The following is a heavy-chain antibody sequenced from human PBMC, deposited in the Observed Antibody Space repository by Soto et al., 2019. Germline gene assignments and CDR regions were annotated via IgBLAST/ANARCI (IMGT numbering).Heavy chain of an antibody. CDR2: ISSSSSYI. Sequence: PGGSLRLSCAASGFTFSSYSMNWVRQAPGKGLEWVSSISSSSSYIYYADSVKGRFTISRDNAKNSLYLQMNSLRAEDTAVYYCARERLLWFGEYIDAFDIWGQGTMVTVSS. V-gene: IGHV3-21*01. D-gene: IGHD3-10*01. J-gene: IGHJ3*02. CDR3: ARERLLWFGEYIDAFDI. CDR1: GFTFSSYS.